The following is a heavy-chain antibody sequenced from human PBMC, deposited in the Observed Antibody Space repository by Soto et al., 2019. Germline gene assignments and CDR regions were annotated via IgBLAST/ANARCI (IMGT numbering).Heavy chain of an antibody. CDR1: GFTVSSNY. J-gene: IGHJ4*02. D-gene: IGHD5-12*01. CDR2: IYSGGST. Sequence: EVQLVESGGGLIQPGGSLRLSCAASGFTVSSNYMSWVRQAPGKGLEWVSVIYSGGSTYYADSVKGRFTISRDNSKYTLYLHMNSLRAEDTAVYYCARMTVGSGYVSNGDFGYGGQGTLVVVSS. V-gene: IGHV3-53*01. CDR3: ARMTVGSGYVSNGDFGY.